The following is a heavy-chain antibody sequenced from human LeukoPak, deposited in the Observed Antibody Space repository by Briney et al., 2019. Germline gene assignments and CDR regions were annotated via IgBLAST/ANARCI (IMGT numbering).Heavy chain of an antibody. Sequence: PAETLSLTCTVSGVSISSSYYYWGWMRQPRGKGREGSGSIYSSGSTYYNASLKSPVTISVHTSKHQFSLKLTSVTAADTAVYYCARHYGPWGQGTLVTVSS. V-gene: IGHV4-39*01. CDR2: IYSSGST. D-gene: IGHD4-17*01. J-gene: IGHJ5*02. CDR1: GVSISSSYYY. CDR3: ARHYGP.